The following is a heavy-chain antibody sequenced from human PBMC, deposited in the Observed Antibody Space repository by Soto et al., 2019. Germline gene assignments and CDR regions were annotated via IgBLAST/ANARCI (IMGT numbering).Heavy chain of an antibody. V-gene: IGHV5-51*01. Sequence: PGESLKISCKGSGYSFTSYWIGWVRQMPGKGLEWMGIIYPGDSDTRYSPSFQGQVTISADKSISTAYLQWSSLKASDTAMYYCASTIYHDYGDRKYYCYGMDVWGQGTTVTVSS. D-gene: IGHD4-17*01. CDR2: IYPGDSDT. J-gene: IGHJ6*02. CDR3: ASTIYHDYGDRKYYCYGMDV. CDR1: GYSFTSYW.